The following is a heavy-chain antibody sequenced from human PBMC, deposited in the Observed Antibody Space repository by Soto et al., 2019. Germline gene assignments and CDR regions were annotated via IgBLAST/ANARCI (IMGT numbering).Heavy chain of an antibody. CDR2: IYPGDSDT. J-gene: IGHJ6*02. D-gene: IGHD2-15*01. Sequence: PGESLKISCKGSGYSFANYWIGWVRQMPGKGLEWMGVIYPGDSDTRYSPSFQGQVTLSADKSINTAYLQWNSLKASDTATYYCAKEGGSAYYGMDVWGQGTTVTVSS. CDR3: AKEGGSAYYGMDV. V-gene: IGHV5-51*01. CDR1: GYSFANYW.